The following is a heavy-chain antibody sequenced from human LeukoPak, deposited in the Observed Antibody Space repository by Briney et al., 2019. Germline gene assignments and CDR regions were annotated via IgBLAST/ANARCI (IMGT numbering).Heavy chain of an antibody. Sequence: PGGSLRLSCAASGFTVSNNYMSWVRQAPGKGLEWVSVIYSGGDTLYADSVKGRFTISRDNSKNTLYLQMNSLRAEDTAVYYCARDSRAVAGPDYWGQGTLVTVSS. J-gene: IGHJ4*02. CDR2: IYSGGDT. D-gene: IGHD6-19*01. CDR3: ARDSRAVAGPDY. V-gene: IGHV3-66*01. CDR1: GFTVSNNY.